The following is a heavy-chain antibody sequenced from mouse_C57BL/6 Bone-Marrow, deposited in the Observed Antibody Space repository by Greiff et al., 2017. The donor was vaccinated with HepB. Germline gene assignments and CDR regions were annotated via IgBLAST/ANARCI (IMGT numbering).Heavy chain of an antibody. CDR1: GFTFSSYA. Sequence: EVKLMESGGGLVKPGGSLKLSCAASGFTFSSYAMSWVRQTPEKRLEWVATISDGGSYTYYPDNVKGRFTISRDNAKNNRYLQMSHLKSEDTAMYYCAGDDGYYWYFHVWGTGATVTVSS. V-gene: IGHV5-4*01. CDR2: ISDGGSYT. CDR3: AGDDGYYWYFHV. J-gene: IGHJ1*03. D-gene: IGHD2-3*01.